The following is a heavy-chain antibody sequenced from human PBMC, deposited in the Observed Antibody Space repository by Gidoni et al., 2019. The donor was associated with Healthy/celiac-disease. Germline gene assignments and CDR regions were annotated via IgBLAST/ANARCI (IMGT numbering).Heavy chain of an antibody. CDR1: GGSISSGGYS. J-gene: IGHJ6*03. Sequence: QLQLQESGSGLVKPSQTLSLTCAVSGGSISSGGYSWSWIRQPPGKGLEWIGYIYHSGSTYYNPSLKSRVTISVDRSKNQFSLKLSSVTAADTAVYYCARAKGHGDYPPDYYYYMDVWGKGTTVTVSS. CDR2: IYHSGST. V-gene: IGHV4-30-2*01. D-gene: IGHD4-17*01. CDR3: ARAKGHGDYPPDYYYYMDV.